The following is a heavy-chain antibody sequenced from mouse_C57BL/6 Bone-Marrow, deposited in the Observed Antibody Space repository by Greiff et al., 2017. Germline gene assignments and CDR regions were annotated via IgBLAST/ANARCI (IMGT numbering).Heavy chain of an antibody. CDR3: TRSGPNWYFDV. J-gene: IGHJ1*03. CDR2: IDPSDSYT. V-gene: IGHV1-69*01. Sequence: QVQLQQPGAELVMPGASVKLSCKASGYTFTSYWMHWVKQRPGQGLEWIGEIDPSDSYTNYNQKFKGKSTLTVDKSSNTAYMQLSSLTSKDSSVYYCTRSGPNWYFDVWGTETTVTVSS. CDR1: GYTFTSYW.